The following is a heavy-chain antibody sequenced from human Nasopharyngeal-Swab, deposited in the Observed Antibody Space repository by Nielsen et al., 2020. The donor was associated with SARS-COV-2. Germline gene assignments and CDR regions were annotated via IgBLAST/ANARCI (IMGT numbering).Heavy chain of an antibody. V-gene: IGHV3-21*01. Sequence: GESLKISCAASGFTFSSYSMNWVRQAPGKGLEWVSSISSSSSYIYYADSVKGRFTISRDNAKNSLYLQMNSLRAEDTAVHYCARDGVTIFGVVGYYYYMDVWGKGTTVTVSS. CDR2: ISSSSSYI. J-gene: IGHJ6*03. D-gene: IGHD3-3*01. CDR3: ARDGVTIFGVVGYYYYMDV. CDR1: GFTFSSYS.